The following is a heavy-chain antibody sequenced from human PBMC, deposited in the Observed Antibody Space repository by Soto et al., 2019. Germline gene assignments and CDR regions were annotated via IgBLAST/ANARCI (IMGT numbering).Heavy chain of an antibody. CDR1: VFPFGANA. CDR2: LSNTGRRT. CDR3: ARRLHGYSSSWYGAFDI. V-gene: IGHV3-23*01. D-gene: IGHD6-13*01. J-gene: IGHJ3*02. Sequence: GGSLRLSCVVSVFPFGANAMSWVRQAPGKGLEWVSGLSNTGRRTSYADSVKGRFNISRDNSENTVYLQMNSLRAEDTAVYYCARRLHGYSSSWYGAFDIWGQGTMVT.